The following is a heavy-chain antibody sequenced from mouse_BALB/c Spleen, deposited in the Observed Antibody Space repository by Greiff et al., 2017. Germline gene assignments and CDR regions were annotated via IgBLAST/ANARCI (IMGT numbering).Heavy chain of an antibody. V-gene: IGHV5-12-2*01. CDR2: ISNGGGST. D-gene: IGHD2-1*01. CDR3: ARHEGNYGYYYAMDY. J-gene: IGHJ4*01. Sequence: EVMLVESGGGLVQPGGSLKLSCAASGFTFSSYTMSWVRQTPEKRLEWVAYISNGGGSTYYPDTVKGRFTISRDNAKNTLYLQMSSLKSEDTAMYYCARHEGNYGYYYAMDYWGQGTSVTVSS. CDR1: GFTFSSYT.